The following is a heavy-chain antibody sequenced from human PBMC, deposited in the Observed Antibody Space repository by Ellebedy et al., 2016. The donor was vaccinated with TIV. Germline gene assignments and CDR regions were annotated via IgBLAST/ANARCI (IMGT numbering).Heavy chain of an antibody. CDR2: IASKGLGATT. CDR3: ARDTYGHTAPPFF. V-gene: IGHV3-49*03. J-gene: IGHJ4*02. Sequence: GESLKISCAASGFTFSNAWMNWFRQPPGKGLEWVGFIASKGLGATTEYAASVKGRFTISRDDSNSIAYLQMNSLKTEDTAVYYCARDTYGHTAPPFFWGQGTLVTVSS. CDR1: GFTFSNAW. D-gene: IGHD3-10*01.